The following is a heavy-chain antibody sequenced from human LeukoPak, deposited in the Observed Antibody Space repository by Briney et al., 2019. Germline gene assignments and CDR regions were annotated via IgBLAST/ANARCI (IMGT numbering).Heavy chain of an antibody. Sequence: SETLSLTCTVSGGSINSPYWTWIRQPPGKGLEWIGYIYYGGSTDYSPSLKSRATISLDTSKDQFSLHLTSVTAADTAVYYCARQLAGLAPPGFIDSWGQGTLVTVSS. J-gene: IGHJ4*02. V-gene: IGHV4-59*08. CDR1: GGSINSPY. D-gene: IGHD3-3*02. CDR3: ARQLAGLAPPGFIDS. CDR2: IYYGGST.